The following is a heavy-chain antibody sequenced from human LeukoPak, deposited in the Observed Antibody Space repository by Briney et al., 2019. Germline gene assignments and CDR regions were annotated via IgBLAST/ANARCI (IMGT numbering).Heavy chain of an antibody. D-gene: IGHD1-1*01. CDR2: IYPDDSRT. Sequence: GESLKISCKGSGYSFTSYWINWVRQMPGKGLEWMGTIYPDDSRTRYYPSFQGHATLSADTSINTAYLQWNTLKASDTAIYYCVRETAYNLDYWGQGTLVTVSS. J-gene: IGHJ4*02. V-gene: IGHV5-51*01. CDR3: VRETAYNLDY. CDR1: GYSFTSYW.